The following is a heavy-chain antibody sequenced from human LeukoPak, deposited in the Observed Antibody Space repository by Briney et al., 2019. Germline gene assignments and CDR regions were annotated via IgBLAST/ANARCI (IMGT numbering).Heavy chain of an antibody. J-gene: IGHJ4*02. CDR3: TRSGSYLLIDY. V-gene: IGHV3-49*04. D-gene: IGHD1-26*01. Sequence: PGRSPRLSCTASGFTFGDYAMSWVRQAPGKGLEWVGFIRSKAYGGTTEYAASVKGRFTISRDDSKSIAYLQMNSLKTEDTAVYYCTRSGSYLLIDYWGQGTLVTVSS. CDR2: IRSKAYGGTT. CDR1: GFTFGDYA.